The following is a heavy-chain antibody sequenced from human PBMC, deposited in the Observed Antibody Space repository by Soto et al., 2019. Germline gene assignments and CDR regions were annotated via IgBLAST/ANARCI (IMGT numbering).Heavy chain of an antibody. D-gene: IGHD6-6*01. CDR2: ISYDGSNR. CDR3: AQAARPGYYYYGMDV. CDR1: GFTFSSYG. V-gene: IGHV3-30*18. J-gene: IGHJ6*02. Sequence: GGSLRLSCGASGFTFSSYGMHWVRQAPGKGLEWVAVISYDGSNRYYADSVKGRFTLSRDNSKNTLYLQMNSLRAEDTAVYYCAQAARPGYYYYGMDVWGQGTTVTVSS.